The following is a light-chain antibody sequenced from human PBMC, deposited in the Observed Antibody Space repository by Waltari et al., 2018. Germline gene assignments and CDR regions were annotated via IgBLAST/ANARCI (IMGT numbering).Light chain of an antibody. CDR2: DTS. V-gene: IGLV7-46*01. J-gene: IGLJ2*01. CDR1: TGAVTSSHY. Sequence: QAVVTQEPSLTVSPGGTVPLPCGSSTGAVTSSHYPYWFQQKPGQAPRTLIYDTSNKHSWTPARFSGSLLGGKAALTLSGAQPEDEAEYYCLLFYSGAEVFGGGTQLTVL. CDR3: LLFYSGAEV.